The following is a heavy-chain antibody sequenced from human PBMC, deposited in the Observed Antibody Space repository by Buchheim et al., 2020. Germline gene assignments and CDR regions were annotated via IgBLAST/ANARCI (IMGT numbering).Heavy chain of an antibody. D-gene: IGHD3-16*02. CDR3: AREGELRLGELSPLDY. V-gene: IGHV1-46*01. CDR1: GYTFTSYY. CDR2: INPSGGST. Sequence: QVQLVQSGAEVKKPGASVKVSCKASGYTFTSYYMHWVRQAPGQGLEWMGIINPSGGSTSYAQKFQGRVTMTRDPSTSTVYMELSSLRSEDTAVYYCAREGELRLGELSPLDYWGQGTL. J-gene: IGHJ4*02.